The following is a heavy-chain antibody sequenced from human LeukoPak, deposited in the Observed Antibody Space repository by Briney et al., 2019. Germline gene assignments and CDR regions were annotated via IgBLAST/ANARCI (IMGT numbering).Heavy chain of an antibody. J-gene: IGHJ4*02. D-gene: IGHD6-13*01. CDR3: AKGPRASSWYYFDY. CDR1: GFTFSSYW. V-gene: IGHV3-7*03. CDR2: IKQDGSEK. Sequence: GGSLRLSCAASGFTFSSYWMSWVRQAPGKGLEWVANIKQDGSEKYYVDSVKGRFTISRDNAKNSLYLQMNSLRAEDTALYYCAKGPRASSWYYFDYWGQGTLVTVSS.